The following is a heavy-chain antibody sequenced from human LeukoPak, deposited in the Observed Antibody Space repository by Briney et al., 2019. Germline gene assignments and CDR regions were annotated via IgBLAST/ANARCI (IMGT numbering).Heavy chain of an antibody. Sequence: GASVKVSCKASGYTFTNYGISWVRQAPGQGLEWMAWISANNGETRYAQKFQGRVILTTDTPTTTAYMELRNLRSDDTAVYYCARDACVSCGGDCCHDPWGQGTLVTVSP. CDR2: ISANNGET. CDR3: ARDACVSCGGDCCHDP. CDR1: GYTFTNYG. J-gene: IGHJ5*02. V-gene: IGHV1-18*01. D-gene: IGHD2-21*02.